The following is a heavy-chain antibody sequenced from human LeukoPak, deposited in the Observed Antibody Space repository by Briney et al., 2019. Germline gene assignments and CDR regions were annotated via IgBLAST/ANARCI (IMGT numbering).Heavy chain of an antibody. V-gene: IGHV3-23*01. D-gene: IGHD2-15*01. Sequence: GGSLRLSCAASGITFSNFAMSWVRQAPGKGLEWVSTISGSGGSTDYADSVKGRFTISRDNSKNTLYLQMNSLRAEDTAVYYCAKTLFDCSGGSCYSDFDYWGQGTLVTVSS. CDR2: ISGSGGST. J-gene: IGHJ4*02. CDR3: AKTLFDCSGGSCYSDFDY. CDR1: GITFSNFA.